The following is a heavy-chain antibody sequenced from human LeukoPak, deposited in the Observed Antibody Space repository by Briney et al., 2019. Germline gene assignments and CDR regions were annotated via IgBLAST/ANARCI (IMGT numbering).Heavy chain of an antibody. J-gene: IGHJ4*02. V-gene: IGHV5-51*01. CDR1: GYSFTSYW. Sequence: GESLKISCKGSGYSFTSYWIGWVRQMPGKGVEWMGIIYPGGSDTRYSPSFQGQVTISADKSISTAYLQWSSLKASDTAMYYCARPPSRYSGYEGDWGQGTLVTVSS. CDR2: IYPGGSDT. CDR3: ARPPSRYSGYEGD. D-gene: IGHD5-12*01.